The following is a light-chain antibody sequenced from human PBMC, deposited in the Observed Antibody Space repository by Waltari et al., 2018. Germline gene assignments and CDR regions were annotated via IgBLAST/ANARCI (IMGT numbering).Light chain of an antibody. J-gene: IGLJ6*01. CDR2: SGA. CDR1: RSNIGSYF. CDR3: GRWGDSVNGNV. V-gene: IGLV1-44*01. Sequence: QSVLIQPPSVSGTPGQTVTISCPGTRSNIGSYFVNLYQHLSGAAPKLLIYSGAQRPAGVTDRFSAYNSGTSASLAISGLQPDDEADYYCGRWGDSVNGNVFGSGTKVSVL.